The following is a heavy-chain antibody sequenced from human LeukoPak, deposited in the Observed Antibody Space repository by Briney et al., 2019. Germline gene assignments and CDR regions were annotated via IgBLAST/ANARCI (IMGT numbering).Heavy chain of an antibody. Sequence: SETLSLTCTVSGGSISSYYWSWIRQPPGKGLEWIGYIYYSGSTNYNPSLKSRVTISVDTSRNQFSLKLSSVTAADTAVYYCARGLWSPYYYYGMDVWGQGTTVTVSS. D-gene: IGHD3-10*01. CDR3: ARGLWSPYYYYGMDV. CDR2: IYYSGST. V-gene: IGHV4-59*08. CDR1: GGSISSYY. J-gene: IGHJ6*02.